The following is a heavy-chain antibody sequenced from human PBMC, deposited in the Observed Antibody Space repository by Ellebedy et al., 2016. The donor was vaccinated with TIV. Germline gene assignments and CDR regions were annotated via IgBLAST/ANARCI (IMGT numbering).Heavy chain of an antibody. CDR3: ARAVVSGGSCYDY. V-gene: IGHV1-2*04. Sequence: ASVTVSCXASGYTFTGYYMHWVRQAPGQGLEWMGWINPNSGGTNYAQKFQGWVTMTRDTSISTAYMELSRLRSDDTAVYYCARAVVSGGSCYDYWGQGTLVTVSS. CDR1: GYTFTGYY. J-gene: IGHJ4*02. D-gene: IGHD2-15*01. CDR2: INPNSGGT.